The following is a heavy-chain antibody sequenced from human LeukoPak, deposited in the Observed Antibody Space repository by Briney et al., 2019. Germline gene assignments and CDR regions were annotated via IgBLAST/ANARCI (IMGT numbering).Heavy chain of an antibody. J-gene: IGHJ4*02. Sequence: PGGSLRLSCAASGFTFDDYAMHWVRQAPGKGLEWVSLISRDGGSTYYADSVKGRFTITRDNSKNSLYLQMNSLRTEDTALYYCAKVLPSGGYSYVLTFDYWGQGTLVTVSS. V-gene: IGHV3-43*02. D-gene: IGHD5-18*01. CDR2: ISRDGGST. CDR3: AKVLPSGGYSYVLTFDY. CDR1: GFTFDDYA.